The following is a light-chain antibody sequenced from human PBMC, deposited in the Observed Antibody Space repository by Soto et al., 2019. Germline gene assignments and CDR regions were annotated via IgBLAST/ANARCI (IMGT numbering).Light chain of an antibody. CDR3: QQYGSSLPIT. J-gene: IGKJ5*01. CDR1: QSVSSSY. V-gene: IGKV3-20*01. CDR2: AAS. Sequence: EIVLTQSPGTLSLSPGERATLSCRASQSVSSSYFAWYQQKPGQAPRLLIYAASSRATGIPDRFSGSGSGTDFTLTISRLEPEHFAVYYCQQYGSSLPITFGQGTRLEIK.